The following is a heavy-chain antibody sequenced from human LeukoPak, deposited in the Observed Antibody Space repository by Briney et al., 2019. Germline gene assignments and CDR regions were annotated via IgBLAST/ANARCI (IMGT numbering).Heavy chain of an antibody. V-gene: IGHV4-34*01. CDR3: ARGPYSSGCWMDV. D-gene: IGHD6-25*01. Sequence: PSETLSLTCAVYGVSFSGYYWSWIRQPPGKGLEWIGGINHSGSTNYNPSLKSRVTISVDTSKNQFSLKLSSVTAADTAVYYCARGPYSSGCWMDVWGKGTTVTVSS. CDR1: GVSFSGYY. CDR2: INHSGST. J-gene: IGHJ6*04.